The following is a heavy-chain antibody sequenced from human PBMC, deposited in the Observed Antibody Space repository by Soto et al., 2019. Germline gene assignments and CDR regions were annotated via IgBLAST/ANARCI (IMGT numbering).Heavy chain of an antibody. CDR2: IYYSGST. V-gene: IGHV4-39*01. Sequence: PSETLSLTCTVSGGSISSSSYYWGWIRQPPGKGLEWIGSIYYSGSTYYNPSLKSRVTISVDTSKNQFSLKLSSVTAADTAVYYCARHQLLRSWYNANWFDPWGQGTLVTVSS. D-gene: IGHD6-13*01. CDR3: ARHQLLRSWYNANWFDP. J-gene: IGHJ5*02. CDR1: GGSISSSSYY.